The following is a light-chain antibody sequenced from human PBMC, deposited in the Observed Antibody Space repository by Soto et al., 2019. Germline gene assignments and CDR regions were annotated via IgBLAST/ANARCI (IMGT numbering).Light chain of an antibody. V-gene: IGKV1-5*03. CDR2: KAS. J-gene: IGKJ1*01. Sequence: IQMTQSPCTVSGSFGYAVTTTSRASQTISSWLAWYQQKPGKAPKLLIYKASTLKSGVPSRFSGSGSGTEFTLTISSLQPDDFAPYYCQHYTSYSEAFGQRAKV. CDR1: QTISSW. CDR3: QHYTSYSEA.